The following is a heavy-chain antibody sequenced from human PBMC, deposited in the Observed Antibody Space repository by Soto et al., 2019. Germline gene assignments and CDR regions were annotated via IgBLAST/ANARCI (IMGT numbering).Heavy chain of an antibody. CDR1: GGTFSSYA. CDR2: IIPIFGTA. V-gene: IGHV1-69*13. D-gene: IGHD5-18*01. J-gene: IGHJ4*02. CDR3: AREGGHVDTAMAVYYFDY. Sequence: ASVKVSCKASGGTFSSYAISWVRQAPGQGLEWMGGIIPIFGTANYAQKFQGRVTITADESTSTAYMELSSLRSEDTAVYYCAREGGHVDTAMAVYYFDYWGQGTLVTVSS.